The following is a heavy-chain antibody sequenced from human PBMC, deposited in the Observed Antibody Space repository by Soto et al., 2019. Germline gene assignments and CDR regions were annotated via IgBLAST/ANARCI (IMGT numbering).Heavy chain of an antibody. V-gene: IGHV3-23*01. CDR3: AKIPLNYYDSGNYYNDY. D-gene: IGHD3-10*01. CDR1: GFTFSSYA. CDR2: ISASGGST. J-gene: IGHJ4*02. Sequence: EVQLLESGGGLVQPGGSLRLSCAASGFTFSSYAMSWVRQAPGKGLEWVSGISASGGSTYYADSVKGRFTISRDNSKNTLYLQMNNLKAADTAVYYCAKIPLNYYDSGNYYNDYWGQGTLVTVSS.